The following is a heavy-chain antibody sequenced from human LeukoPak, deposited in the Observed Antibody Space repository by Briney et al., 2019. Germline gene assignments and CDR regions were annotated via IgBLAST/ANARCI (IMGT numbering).Heavy chain of an antibody. V-gene: IGHV3-30*02. CDR3: ARDRARTTMGAPAAYYFDY. J-gene: IGHJ4*02. CDR2: IQSDGSNK. CDR1: GFMFSSSG. Sequence: GGSLRLSRAASGFMFSSSGMNWVRQAPGKGLDWVAFIQSDGSNKHYADSVKGRFTISRDNSKNMLYLQMNSLRTEDTAVYYCARDRARTTMGAPAAYYFDYWGQGSLVTVSS. D-gene: IGHD4/OR15-4a*01.